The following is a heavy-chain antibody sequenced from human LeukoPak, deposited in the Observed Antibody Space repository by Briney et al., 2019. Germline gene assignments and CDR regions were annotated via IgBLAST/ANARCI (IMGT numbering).Heavy chain of an antibody. J-gene: IGHJ4*01. Sequence: ASVKVSCKASGYNFTRYYLHWVRRAPGQGLDWMGWINPNSGTTDYAQKFQGRVTLTRDTSSTTAYMEMTGLTSEDTAVYYWARGEGGGDYGGQEPWSPSPQ. CDR2: INPNSGTT. V-gene: IGHV1-2*02. CDR3: ARGEGGGDY. CDR1: GYNFTRYY. D-gene: IGHD3-16*01.